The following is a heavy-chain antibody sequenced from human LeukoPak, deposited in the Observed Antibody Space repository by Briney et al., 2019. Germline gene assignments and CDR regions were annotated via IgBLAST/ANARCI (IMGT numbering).Heavy chain of an antibody. CDR1: GYTFTSYY. J-gene: IGHJ4*02. D-gene: IGHD3-10*01. CDR2: INPSGGST. Sequence: ASVKVSCKASGYTFTSYYMHWVRQAPGQGLEWMGIINPSGGSTSYAQKFQGRVTITADESASTAYMELSSLRSEDTAVYYCARSREVRGVITPLDYWGQGTLVTVSS. V-gene: IGHV1-46*01. CDR3: ARSREVRGVITPLDY.